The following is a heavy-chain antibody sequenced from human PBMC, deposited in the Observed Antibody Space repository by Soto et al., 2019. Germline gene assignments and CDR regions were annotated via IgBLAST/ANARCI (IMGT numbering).Heavy chain of an antibody. V-gene: IGHV3-23*01. CDR2: ISGSGGST. Sequence: EVQLLESGGGLVQPGGSLRLSCATSGFTFSNYAMSWVRQAPGKGLEWVSGISGSGGSTYYADSVKGRFTISRDNSKNKLYLQKNSQRAEDTAGYYWAKDGVYYYRSGSYCEFDYWGQGTLVTVSS. J-gene: IGHJ4*02. CDR3: AKDGVYYYRSGSYCEFDY. CDR1: GFTFSNYA. D-gene: IGHD3-10*01.